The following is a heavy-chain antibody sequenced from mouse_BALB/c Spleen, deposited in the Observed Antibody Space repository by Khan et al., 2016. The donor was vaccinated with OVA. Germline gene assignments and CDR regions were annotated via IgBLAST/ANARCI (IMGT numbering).Heavy chain of an antibody. CDR2: ISYSGNT. J-gene: IGHJ2*02. V-gene: IGHV3-2*02. CDR3: ARVYGGDFDY. D-gene: IGHD1-1*01. Sequence: EVQLQESGPGLVKPSQSLSLTCTVTGYSITSDYAWNWIRQFPGNKLEWMGFISYSGNTKYNPSLKSRFSINRDTSKNQFFLQLNSVTTEDTATYYGARVYGGDFDYGGQGTSLTVSS. CDR1: GYSITSDYA.